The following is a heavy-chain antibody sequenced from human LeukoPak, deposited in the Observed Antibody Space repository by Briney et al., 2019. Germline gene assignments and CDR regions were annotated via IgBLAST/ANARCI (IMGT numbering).Heavy chain of an antibody. V-gene: IGHV3-23*01. J-gene: IGHJ6*03. D-gene: IGHD1-26*01. CDR2: ISDSGFST. CDR1: GFSFRSYG. CDR3: ARSPVGANYYLDV. Sequence: GGSLRLSCAASGFSFRSYGMNWVRQAPGKGLEWVSAISDSGFSTHYADSVKGRFTISRDNAKNSLSLQMNSLRAEDAAVYYCARSPVGANYYLDVWGKGTTVTISS.